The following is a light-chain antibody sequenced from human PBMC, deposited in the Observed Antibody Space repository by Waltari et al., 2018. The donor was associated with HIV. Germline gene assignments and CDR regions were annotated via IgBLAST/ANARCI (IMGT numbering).Light chain of an antibody. Sequence: QSALTQPASVSGSPGQSITISCTGTSSDVGGFNYVSWYQHHPGKAPKLMIYDVTSRPSGVSNRCSGSKSGNTASLTISGLQAEDEADYYCSSYTSSSTLVVFGGGTKLTVL. CDR1: SSDVGGFNY. CDR3: SSYTSSSTLVV. J-gene: IGLJ2*01. CDR2: DVT. V-gene: IGLV2-14*03.